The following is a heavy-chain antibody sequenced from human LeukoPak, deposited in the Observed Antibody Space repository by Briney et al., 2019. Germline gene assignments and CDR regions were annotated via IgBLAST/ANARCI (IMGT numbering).Heavy chain of an antibody. CDR3: ARDSPVAY. D-gene: IGHD6-19*01. CDR1: GFTFSSYW. CDR2: INHSGST. V-gene: IGHV4-34*01. Sequence: GSLRLSCAASGFTFSSYWMNWIRQPPGKGLEWIGEINHSGSTNYNPSLKSRVTISVDTSKNQFSLKLSSVTAADTAVYYCARDSPVAYWGQGTLVAVSS. J-gene: IGHJ4*02.